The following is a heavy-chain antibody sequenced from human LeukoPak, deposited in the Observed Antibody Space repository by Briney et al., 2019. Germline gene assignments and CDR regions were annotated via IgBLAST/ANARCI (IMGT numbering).Heavy chain of an antibody. CDR3: ARLDVVWAFDI. CDR1: NYTFTTYG. D-gene: IGHD3-16*01. CDR2: ISVYSGNT. J-gene: IGHJ3*02. V-gene: IGHV1-18*01. Sequence: GASVKVSCKASNYTFTTYGISWMRQAPAQGLEWMGWISVYSGNTNYAQKFQGRVTMTTDTSTSTAYMELRSLRSDDTAVYYCARLDVVWAFDIWGQGTMVTVSS.